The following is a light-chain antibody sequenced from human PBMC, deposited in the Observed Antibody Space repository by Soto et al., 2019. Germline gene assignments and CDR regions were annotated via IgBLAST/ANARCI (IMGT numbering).Light chain of an antibody. Sequence: QSALTQPRSVSGSPGQSVTIFCTGTSGDVGGYDFVSWYQQNPGKAPSLMIFHVSQRPSGVPDRFSGSKSGNTASLTISGLQAEDEADYYCCSYRGSYTWVFGGGTKLTVL. J-gene: IGLJ3*02. V-gene: IGLV2-11*01. CDR3: CSYRGSYTWV. CDR1: SGDVGGYDF. CDR2: HVS.